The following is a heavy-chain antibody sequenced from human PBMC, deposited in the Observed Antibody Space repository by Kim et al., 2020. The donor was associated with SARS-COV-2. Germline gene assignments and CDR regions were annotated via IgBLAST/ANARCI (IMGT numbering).Heavy chain of an antibody. CDR2: INTNSGNP. V-gene: IGHV7-4-1*02. CDR1: GYTFTSYP. Sequence: ASVKVSCKASGYTFTSYPIHWVRQAPGQGPEWMGWINTNSGNPTYAQGFRGWFVFSLDTSVSTAYLQISSLKPEHTAVYYCSKAGEFSIRRAASWGQGTL. D-gene: IGHD7-27*01. CDR3: SKAGEFSIRRAAS. J-gene: IGHJ5*02.